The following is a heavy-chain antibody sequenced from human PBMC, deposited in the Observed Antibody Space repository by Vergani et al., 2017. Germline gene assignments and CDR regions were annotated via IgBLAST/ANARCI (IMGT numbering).Heavy chain of an antibody. CDR3: ARDPIPRHYYDSSGTRGD. Sequence: EVQLVESGGGLVQPGGSLRLSCAASGFTFSSYEMNWVRQAPGKGLEWVSYISSSGSTIYYADSVKGRFTISRDNAKNSLYLQMNSLRAEDTAVYYCARDPIPRHYYDSSGTRGDWGQGTLVTVSS. CDR1: GFTFSSYE. CDR2: ISSSGSTI. D-gene: IGHD3-22*01. V-gene: IGHV3-48*03. J-gene: IGHJ4*02.